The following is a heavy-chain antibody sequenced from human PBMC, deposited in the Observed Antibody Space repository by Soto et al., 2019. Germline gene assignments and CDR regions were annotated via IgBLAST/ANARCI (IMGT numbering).Heavy chain of an antibody. V-gene: IGHV3-30*18. CDR1: GFTFRSYG. D-gene: IGHD1-26*01. CDR3: AKGGVGSTSNAFDI. Sequence: GGSLRLSCAASGFTFRSYGMHWVRQAPGKGLEWVAVISYDGSNKYYADSVKGRFTISRDNSKNTLYLQMNSLRAEDTAVYYCAKGGVGSTSNAFDIWGQGTMITVSS. CDR2: ISYDGSNK. J-gene: IGHJ3*02.